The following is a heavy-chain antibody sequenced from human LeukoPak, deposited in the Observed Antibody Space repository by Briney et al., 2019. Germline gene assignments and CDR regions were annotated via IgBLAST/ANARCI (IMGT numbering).Heavy chain of an antibody. D-gene: IGHD1-14*01. CDR1: EFTFSNYW. CDR3: ARANPADFNP. J-gene: IGHJ2*01. Sequence: PGGSLRLSCVASEFTFSNYWIHWVRQPPGKGLVWVSRIRYDGIVTNYADSVEGRFTISRDNAKNTVHLQMNSLRDDDTAVYYCARANPADFNPWGRGTLVTVSS. V-gene: IGHV3-74*01. CDR2: IRYDGIVT.